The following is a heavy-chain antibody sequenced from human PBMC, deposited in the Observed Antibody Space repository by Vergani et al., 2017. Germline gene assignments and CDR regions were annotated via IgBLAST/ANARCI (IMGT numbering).Heavy chain of an antibody. Sequence: EVQLVESGGGLVQPGGSLRLSCAASGFTFSSYWMSWVRQAPGKGLEWVANIKQDGSEKYYVDSVKGRFTISRDNAKNSLYLQMNSLRAEDTAVYYCATVQQQLVDEKSMAHYYYGMDVWGQGTTVTVSS. V-gene: IGHV3-7*03. CDR3: ATVQQQLVDEKSMAHYYYGMDV. J-gene: IGHJ6*02. D-gene: IGHD6-13*01. CDR2: IKQDGSEK. CDR1: GFTFSSYW.